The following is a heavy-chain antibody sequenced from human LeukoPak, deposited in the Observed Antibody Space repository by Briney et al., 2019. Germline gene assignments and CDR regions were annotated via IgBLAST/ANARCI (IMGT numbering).Heavy chain of an antibody. D-gene: IGHD7-27*01. J-gene: IGHJ4*02. V-gene: IGHV3-23*01. CDR3: AKDVTDWGSRIDY. CDR2: ISGSVAST. CDR1: GFIFSNYA. Sequence: GGSLRLSCAASGFIFSNYAMNWVRQAPGKGLEWVSTISGSVASTSYADSVKGRFTISRDNSKNTLYLQMSSLRAEDTAIYYCAKDVTDWGSRIDYWGQGTLVTVSS.